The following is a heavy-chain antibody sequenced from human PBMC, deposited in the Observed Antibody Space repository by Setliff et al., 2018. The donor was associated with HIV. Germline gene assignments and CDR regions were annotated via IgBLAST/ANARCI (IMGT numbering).Heavy chain of an antibody. Sequence: SETLSLTCAVYGGSLSSSYWTWIRQAPGKGLEWIGEINHSGTANYNPSLKSRVTMSLDRSKRQFSLKLTSLTAADTAVYYCARHYELETYMDVWGKGTTVTVS. V-gene: IGHV4-34*01. CDR3: ARHYELETYMDV. CDR2: INHSGTA. J-gene: IGHJ6*03. CDR1: GGSLSSSY. D-gene: IGHD3-3*01.